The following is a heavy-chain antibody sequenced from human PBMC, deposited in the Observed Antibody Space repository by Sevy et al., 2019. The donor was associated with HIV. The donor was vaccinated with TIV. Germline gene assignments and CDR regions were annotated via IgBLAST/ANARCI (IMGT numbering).Heavy chain of an antibody. CDR3: ARDGLPAPAKFDY. CDR1: GFTFKTYN. J-gene: IGHJ4*02. Sequence: GGSLRLSCVASGFTFKTYNMNWVRPAPGKGLEWVSYITSSSSIIDYADSVRDRFTISRDNAKNPLYLQMNSLRPEDTAVYFCARDGLPAPAKFDYWGQGTQVTVSS. D-gene: IGHD6-13*01. CDR2: ITSSSSII. V-gene: IGHV3-48*01.